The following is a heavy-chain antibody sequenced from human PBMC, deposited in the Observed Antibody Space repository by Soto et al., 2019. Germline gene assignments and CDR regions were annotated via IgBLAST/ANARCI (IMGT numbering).Heavy chain of an antibody. J-gene: IGHJ6*03. CDR3: ARVGYYDFWSGYHGDYYYYMDV. Sequence: GGSLRLSCAASGFTFSSYSMNWVRQAPGKGLEWVSSISSSSSYIYYADSVKGRFTISRDNAKNSLYLQMNSLRAEDTAVYYCARVGYYDFWSGYHGDYYYYMDVWGKGTTVTVSS. CDR1: GFTFSSYS. D-gene: IGHD3-3*01. CDR2: ISSSSSYI. V-gene: IGHV3-21*01.